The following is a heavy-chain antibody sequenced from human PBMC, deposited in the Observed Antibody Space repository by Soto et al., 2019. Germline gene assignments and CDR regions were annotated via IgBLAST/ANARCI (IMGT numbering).Heavy chain of an antibody. D-gene: IGHD3-10*01. J-gene: IGHJ4*02. V-gene: IGHV1-24*01. CDR2: FDPEDGET. Sequence: ASVKVSCKVSGYTLTELSMHWVRQAPGKGLEWMGGFDPEDGETIYAQKFQGRVTVTRDTSTSTVYMELSSLRSEDTAVYYCASPIITMVRGPILFWGQGTLVTVSS. CDR3: ASPIITMVRGPILF. CDR1: GYTLTELS.